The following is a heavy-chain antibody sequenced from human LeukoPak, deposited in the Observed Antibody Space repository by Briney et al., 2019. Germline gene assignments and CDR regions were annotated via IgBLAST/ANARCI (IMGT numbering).Heavy chain of an antibody. Sequence: GASVKVSCKASGYTFTGYYMHWVRQAPGQGLEWMGMINPSGGSTSYAQKFQGRVTMTRDTSTSTVYMELSSLRSEDTAVYYCARGLQVNWFDPWGQGTLVTVSS. J-gene: IGHJ5*02. CDR3: ARGLQVNWFDP. V-gene: IGHV1-46*01. CDR1: GYTFTGYY. CDR2: INPSGGST.